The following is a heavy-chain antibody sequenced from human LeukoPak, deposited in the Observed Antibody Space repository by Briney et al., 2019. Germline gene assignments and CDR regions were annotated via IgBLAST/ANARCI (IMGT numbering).Heavy chain of an antibody. J-gene: IGHJ3*02. D-gene: IGHD2-2*01. CDR1: GYSFTSYW. Sequence: NRGESLKISCKGSGYSFTSYWIGWVRQMPGKGLEWMGIIYPGDSDTRYSPSFQGQVTISADKSISTAYLQWSSLKASDAAMYYCARRHCSSTSCYFDIWGQGTMVTVSS. CDR2: IYPGDSDT. CDR3: ARRHCSSTSCYFDI. V-gene: IGHV5-51*01.